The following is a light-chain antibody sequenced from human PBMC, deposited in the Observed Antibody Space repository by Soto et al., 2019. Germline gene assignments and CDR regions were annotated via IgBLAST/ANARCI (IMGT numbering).Light chain of an antibody. CDR1: HSVSSN. J-gene: IGKJ2*01. V-gene: IGKV3-15*01. CDR2: SAS. Sequence: VVMTQSPATLSVSPGXRATLSCWASHSVSSNLAWYQQKPGQAPRLLIYSASIRATGIPARFSGSGSGSEFTLTINSLQSEDFAVYYCQKYNDWYTFGQGTKVDIK. CDR3: QKYNDWYT.